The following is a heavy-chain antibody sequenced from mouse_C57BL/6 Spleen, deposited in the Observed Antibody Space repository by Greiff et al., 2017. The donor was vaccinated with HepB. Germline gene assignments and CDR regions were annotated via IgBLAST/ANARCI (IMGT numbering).Heavy chain of an antibody. CDR3: ARITTVVATDTY. V-gene: IGHV1-50*01. Sequence: QVQLQQSGAELVKPGASVKLSCKASGYTFTSYWMQWVKQRPGQGLEWIGEIDPSDSYTNYNQKFKGKATLTVDTSSSTAYMQLSSLTSEDSAVYYCARITTVVATDTYWGQGTLVTVSA. CDR2: IDPSDSYT. J-gene: IGHJ3*01. D-gene: IGHD1-1*01. CDR1: GYTFTSYW.